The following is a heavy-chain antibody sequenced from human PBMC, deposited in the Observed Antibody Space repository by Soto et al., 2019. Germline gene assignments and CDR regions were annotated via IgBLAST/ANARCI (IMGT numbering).Heavy chain of an antibody. D-gene: IGHD2-15*01. CDR3: AKRRGAGGHFDY. Sequence: GSLRLSCAASGFTFSTYAMGWVRHAPGKGLEWVSVVSSGGGTHYADSVKGRFTVSRDNSKNTLSLQMNSLRADDTAVYYCAKRRGAGGHFDYWGQGALVTVSS. J-gene: IGHJ4*02. CDR1: GFTFSTYA. CDR2: VSSGGGT. V-gene: IGHV3-23*01.